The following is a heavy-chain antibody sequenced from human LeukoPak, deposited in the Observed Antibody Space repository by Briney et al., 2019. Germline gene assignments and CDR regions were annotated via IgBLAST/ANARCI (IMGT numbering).Heavy chain of an antibody. CDR2: ISWNSGSI. D-gene: IGHD3-22*01. CDR3: AKGYYDSSGYYYGYFDY. J-gene: IGHJ4*02. V-gene: IGHV3-9*01. Sequence: PGRSLRLSCAASGFTFDDYAMHWVRQAPGKGLEWVSGISWNSGSIGYADSVKGRFTISRDNAKNSLNLQMNSLRAEDTALYYCAKGYYDSSGYYYGYFDYWGQGTLVTVSS. CDR1: GFTFDDYA.